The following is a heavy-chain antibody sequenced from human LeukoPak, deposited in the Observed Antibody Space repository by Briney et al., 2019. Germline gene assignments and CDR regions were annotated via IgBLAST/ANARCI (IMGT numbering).Heavy chain of an antibody. Sequence: SVKVSCKASGGSFSSYAISWVRQAPGQGLEWMGGIIPIFGTANYAQKFQGRVTVTADESTSTAYMELSSLRSEDTAVYYCARPYCSGGSCYPRGYYYYGMDVWGQGTTVTVSS. V-gene: IGHV1-69*13. J-gene: IGHJ6*02. CDR3: ARPYCSGGSCYPRGYYYYGMDV. CDR2: IIPIFGTA. D-gene: IGHD2-15*01. CDR1: GGSFSSYA.